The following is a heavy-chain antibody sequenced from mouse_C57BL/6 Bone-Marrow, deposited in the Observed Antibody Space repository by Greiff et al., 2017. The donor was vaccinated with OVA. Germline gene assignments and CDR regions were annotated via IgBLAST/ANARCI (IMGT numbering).Heavy chain of an antibody. J-gene: IGHJ4*01. CDR3: ARLGDYGSSFRGWAMDY. Sequence: DVQLQESGGGLVQPGGSLKLSCAASGFTFSDYGMAWVRQAPRKGPEWVAFISNLAYSIYYADTVTGRFTISRENAKNTLYLEMSSLRSEDTAMYYCARLGDYGSSFRGWAMDYWGQGTSVTVSS. V-gene: IGHV5-15*01. CDR1: GFTFSDYG. D-gene: IGHD1-1*01. CDR2: ISNLAYSI.